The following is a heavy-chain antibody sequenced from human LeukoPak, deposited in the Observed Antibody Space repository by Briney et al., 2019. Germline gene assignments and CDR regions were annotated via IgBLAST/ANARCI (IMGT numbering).Heavy chain of an antibody. Sequence: SVKVSCKASGGTFSSYAISWVRQAPGQGLDWLGGIIPIFGTANYAQKFQGRVAITADESTSTAYMELSSLRSEDTAVYYCARGNLNTELYYYYGMDVWGQGTTVTVSS. V-gene: IGHV1-69*13. D-gene: IGHD5-18*01. CDR1: GGTFSSYA. J-gene: IGHJ6*02. CDR3: ARGNLNTELYYYYGMDV. CDR2: IIPIFGTA.